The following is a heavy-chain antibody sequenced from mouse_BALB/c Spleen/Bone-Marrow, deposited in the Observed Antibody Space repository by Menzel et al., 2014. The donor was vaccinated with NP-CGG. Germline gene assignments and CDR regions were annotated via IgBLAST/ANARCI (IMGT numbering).Heavy chain of an antibody. Sequence: EVQVVESGGGLVKPGGSLKLSCAASGFIFSGYAMSWVRQTPEKRLEWVASISSGGSTSFPDSVKGRFTISRDNARNILYLQMSSLRSEDTAMYYCARGDIPRYYFDYWGQGTTLTVSS. D-gene: IGHD3-1*01. CDR1: GFIFSGYA. CDR2: ISSGGST. V-gene: IGHV5-6-5*01. J-gene: IGHJ2*01. CDR3: ARGDIPRYYFDY.